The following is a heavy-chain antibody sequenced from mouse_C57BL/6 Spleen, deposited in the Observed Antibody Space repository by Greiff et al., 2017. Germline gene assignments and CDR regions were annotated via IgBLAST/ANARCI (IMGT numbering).Heavy chain of an antibody. J-gene: IGHJ2*01. Sequence: QVQLQQSGAELVRPGASVTLSCKASGYTFTDYEMHWVKQTPVHGLEWIGAIDPETGGTAYNQKFKGKAILTADKSSSPAYMELRSLTSEDSAVYYCTRTPLYYSNYGFDYWGQGTTLTVSS. CDR3: TRTPLYYSNYGFDY. V-gene: IGHV1-15*01. CDR2: IDPETGGT. CDR1: GYTFTDYE. D-gene: IGHD2-5*01.